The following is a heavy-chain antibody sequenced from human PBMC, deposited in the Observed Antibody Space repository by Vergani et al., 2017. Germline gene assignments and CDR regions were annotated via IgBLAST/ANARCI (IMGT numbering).Heavy chain of an antibody. CDR3: VKGKGTFEN. V-gene: IGHV3-30*02. CDR2: IRYDGSRR. Sequence: VQLLESGGDLVQPGGSLRLSCTASGFIFSTYAMSWVRQAPGKGLEWVAFIRYDGSRRDYGESVKGRFTISRDNSKNMVYIQMNSLRPEDTAVYYCVKGKGTFENWGQGTLVTVSS. CDR1: GFIFSTYA. D-gene: IGHD1-7*01. J-gene: IGHJ4*02.